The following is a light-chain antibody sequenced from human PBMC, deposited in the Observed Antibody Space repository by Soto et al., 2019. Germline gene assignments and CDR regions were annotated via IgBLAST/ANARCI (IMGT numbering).Light chain of an antibody. Sequence: DIVMTQSPDSLAVSLGERATINCKSSQSVLYSSNNKNYLAWYQQKPGQPPKLLIYWASTRESGVPDRFSGSGSGTDFTLTISSLQAEDVAVYYCQQYYSTPSGTFGQGTKVDI. CDR2: WAS. CDR1: QSVLYSSNNKNY. J-gene: IGKJ1*01. CDR3: QQYYSTPSGT. V-gene: IGKV4-1*01.